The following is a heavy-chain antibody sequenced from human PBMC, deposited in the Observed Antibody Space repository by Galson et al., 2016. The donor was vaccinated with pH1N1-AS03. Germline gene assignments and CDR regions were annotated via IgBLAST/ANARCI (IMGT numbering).Heavy chain of an antibody. V-gene: IGHV1-2*04. CDR1: GYIFTGFY. CDR2: IITDSGVT. CDR3: ARDPRGPCTSATCPTTYYFGMDV. D-gene: IGHD2-2*01. Sequence: SVKVSCKASGYIFTGFYVHWLRQAPGQGLEWMGWIITDSGVTNYAQKFEAWVTMTRDTSVSTAYMELYGLKSDDTAVYYCARDPRGPCTSATCPTTYYFGMDVWGQGTTVIVSS. J-gene: IGHJ6*02.